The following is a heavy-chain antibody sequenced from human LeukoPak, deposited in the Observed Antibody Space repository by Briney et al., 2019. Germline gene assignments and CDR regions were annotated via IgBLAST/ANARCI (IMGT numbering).Heavy chain of an antibody. J-gene: IGHJ4*02. CDR2: ISYDGRRQ. CDR1: GFTFSDYT. D-gene: IGHD3-22*01. Sequence: PGGSLRLSCVASGFTFSDYTMYWVRQTPDKGLEWVAVISYDGRRQYYADSVKGRFTISRDNSKNTLYLEVNSLRTEDTATYYCARIITLHYYDSTSYSSPFDCWGQGTLVTVSS. CDR3: ARIITLHYYDSTSYSSPFDC. V-gene: IGHV3-30*04.